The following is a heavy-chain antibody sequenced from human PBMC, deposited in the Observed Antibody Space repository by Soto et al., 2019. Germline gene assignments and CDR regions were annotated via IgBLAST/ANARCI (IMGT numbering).Heavy chain of an antibody. J-gene: IGHJ4*02. V-gene: IGHV4-34*01. CDR2: INHSGST. Sequence: QVQLQQWGAGLLKPSETLSLTCAVYGGSFSGYYWSWIRQPPGKGLEWIGEINHSGSTNYNPSLKSRVTISVDTSKNQFSLKLSSVTAADTAVYYCARVGSVENCCGGSCYSYYFDYWGQGTLVTVSS. CDR1: GGSFSGYY. D-gene: IGHD2-15*01. CDR3: ARVGSVENCCGGSCYSYYFDY.